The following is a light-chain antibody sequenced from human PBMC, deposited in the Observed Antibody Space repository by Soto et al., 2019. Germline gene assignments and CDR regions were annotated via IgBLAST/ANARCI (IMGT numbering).Light chain of an antibody. CDR1: SSDVGGYNY. CDR2: EVS. J-gene: IGLJ2*01. V-gene: IGLV2-14*01. CDR3: SSYSSSNTWV. Sequence: QSALTQPASVSGSPGQSITISCTGTSSDVGGYNYVSWYQQYPGKAPKVMIYEVSNRPSGVSTRFSGSKSGNTASLTISGLQAEDEADYYCSSYSSSNTWVFGGGTKLTVL.